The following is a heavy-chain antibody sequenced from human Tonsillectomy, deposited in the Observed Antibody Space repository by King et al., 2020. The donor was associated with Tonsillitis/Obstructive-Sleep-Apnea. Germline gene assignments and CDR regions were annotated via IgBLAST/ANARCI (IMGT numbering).Heavy chain of an antibody. V-gene: IGHV4-59*01. Sequence: VQLVESGPGLVKPSETLSLTCTVSGGSISSYYWSWIRQPPGKGLEWIGYIYYSGITNYNPSLKSRVTISLDTSKNQFSLKLSSVTAADTAVYFCAREEKYYHMDVWGKGTTVTVSS. CDR1: GGSISSYY. CDR2: IYYSGIT. CDR3: AREEKYYHMDV. J-gene: IGHJ6*03.